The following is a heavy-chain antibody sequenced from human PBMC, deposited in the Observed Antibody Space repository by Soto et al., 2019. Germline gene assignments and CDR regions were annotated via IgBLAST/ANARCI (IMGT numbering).Heavy chain of an antibody. CDR3: AGIPGDTYMINWFHP. CDR1: GGSVSSGDYY. Sequence: SETLSLPCTVFGGSVSSGDYYWRWIRQPPGKGLEWIGYIYSSGSTNYNPSLKSRVSISLDTTKNQFSLRLTSVTAADTAVYYCAGIPGDTYMINWFHPWGQGTLVTVYS. V-gene: IGHV4-61*08. CDR2: IYSSGST. J-gene: IGHJ5*02. D-gene: IGHD5-18*01.